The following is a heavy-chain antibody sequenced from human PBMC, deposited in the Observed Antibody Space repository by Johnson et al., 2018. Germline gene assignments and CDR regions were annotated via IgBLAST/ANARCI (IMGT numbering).Heavy chain of an antibody. D-gene: IGHD6-13*01. CDR2: ISWGGGRT. Sequence: VQLVESGGVVVQHGGSLRLSCADSGFTFDDYTMPWVRPAPGKGMEWVSFISWGGGRTYYAEPLKGRFPISRDNSKNSQYPQMNSLRTEDSDLYYGAKDRMYSSSWYGCFSGMDVWGQGTTVTVSS. V-gene: IGHV3-43*01. J-gene: IGHJ6*02. CDR1: GFTFDDYT. CDR3: AKDRMYSSSWYGCFSGMDV.